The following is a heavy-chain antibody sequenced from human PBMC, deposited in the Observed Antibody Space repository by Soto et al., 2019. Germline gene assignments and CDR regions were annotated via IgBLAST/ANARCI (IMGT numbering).Heavy chain of an antibody. J-gene: IGHJ3*01. V-gene: IGHV3-74*01. D-gene: IGHD1-1*01. CDR2: IKYDGGSA. CDR1: GFTFSSYW. Sequence: GGSLRLSCAASGFTFSSYWMHWVRQAPGKGLVWVSRIKYDGGSANYADSVKGQFTISRDNAENTVYLQMNSLRAEDTAVYYCARGVPGHYGFDVWGQGTMVTVSS. CDR3: ARGVPGHYGFDV.